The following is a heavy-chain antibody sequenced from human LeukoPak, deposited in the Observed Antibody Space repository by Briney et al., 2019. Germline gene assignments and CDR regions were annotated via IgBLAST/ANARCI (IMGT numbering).Heavy chain of an antibody. CDR3: ASVLLWFGELHYNFYLDL. V-gene: IGHV1-69*05. CDR1: RDTYSGDA. J-gene: IGHJ6*03. D-gene: IGHD3-10*01. CDR2: IIRIFGTA. Sequence: SVNVSCEASRDTYSGDAISWVRLAAGQGLEWMGGIIRIFGTANYAQKFQGRVTITTDESTSTAYMELSSLRSEDMAVYYCASVLLWFGELHYNFYLDLWGKGTTVTVSS.